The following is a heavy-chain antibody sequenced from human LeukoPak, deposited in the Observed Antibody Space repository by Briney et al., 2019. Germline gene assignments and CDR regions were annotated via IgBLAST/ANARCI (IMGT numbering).Heavy chain of an antibody. CDR1: GFTFSSYS. Sequence: RTGGSLRLSCAASGFTFSSYSMNWVRQAPGKGLEWVSSISSSSSYIYYADSVKGRFTISRDNSKNTLYLQMNSLRAEDTAVYYCAREGTVTMDAFDIWGQGTMVTVSS. D-gene: IGHD4-17*01. V-gene: IGHV3-21*01. CDR3: AREGTVTMDAFDI. J-gene: IGHJ3*02. CDR2: ISSSSSYI.